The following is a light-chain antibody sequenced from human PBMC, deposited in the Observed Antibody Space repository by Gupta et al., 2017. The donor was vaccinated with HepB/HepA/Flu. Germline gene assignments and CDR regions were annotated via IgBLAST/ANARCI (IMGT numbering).Light chain of an antibody. J-gene: IGLJ2*01. CDR1: SSDVGGYNY. Sequence: QSALTQPASVSGSPGQSITISCTGTSSDVGGYNYVSWYQQHPGKAPRLIIYDVTSRPSGVSLRFSGSKSGNTASLTISGLQAEDEADYYCSSYTSSSSNVIFGGGTKLTVL. V-gene: IGLV2-14*03. CDR3: SSYTSSSSNVI. CDR2: DVT.